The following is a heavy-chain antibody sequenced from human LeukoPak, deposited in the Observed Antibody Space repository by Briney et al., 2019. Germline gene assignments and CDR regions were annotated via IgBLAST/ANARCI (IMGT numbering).Heavy chain of an antibody. CDR2: ISSGSNYK. D-gene: IGHD5-18*01. Sequence: GGSLRLSCAASGFTFSSYSMNWVRQAPGKGLEWVSSISSGSNYKYYADSVKGRFTISRDNAKNSLFLQMDSLRAEDTAVYYCAGGDTAMVIINYWGQGTLVTVSS. J-gene: IGHJ4*02. CDR3: AGGDTAMVIINY. V-gene: IGHV3-21*01. CDR1: GFTFSSYS.